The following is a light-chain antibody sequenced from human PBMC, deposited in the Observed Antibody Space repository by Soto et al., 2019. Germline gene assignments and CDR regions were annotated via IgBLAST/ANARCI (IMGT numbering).Light chain of an antibody. V-gene: IGKV3-20*01. J-gene: IGKJ1*01. CDR2: GAS. Sequence: EIVLTQSTGTLSLSRGESATLSCRASQSVSSSYLAWYQQKPGQAPRLLIYGASSRATGIPDRFSGSGSGTDFTLTISRLEPEDFAVYYCQQYGSSPTTFGQGTKVDIK. CDR1: QSVSSSY. CDR3: QQYGSSPTT.